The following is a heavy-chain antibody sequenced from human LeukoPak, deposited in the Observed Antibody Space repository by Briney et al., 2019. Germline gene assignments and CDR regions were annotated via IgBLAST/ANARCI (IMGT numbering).Heavy chain of an antibody. CDR1: GFTFSSYS. J-gene: IGHJ4*02. CDR2: ISSSSSYI. CDR3: ARQGEGIAAGD. Sequence: GGSLRLSCAASGFTFSSYSMNWVRQAPGKGLEWVSSISSSSSYIYYADSVKGRFTTSRDNAKNSLYLQMDSLRAEDTAVYYCARQGEGIAAGDWGQGTLVTVSS. V-gene: IGHV3-21*01. D-gene: IGHD6-13*01.